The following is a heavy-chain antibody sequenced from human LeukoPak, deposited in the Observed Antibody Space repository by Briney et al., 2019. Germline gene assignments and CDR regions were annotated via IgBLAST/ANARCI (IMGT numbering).Heavy chain of an antibody. V-gene: IGHV3-48*04. J-gene: IGHJ4*02. CDR2: ISSSSSTI. CDR1: GFTLSSYW. CDR3: GRGSLCSGGSCYELFAG. Sequence: PGGSLRLSCGAPGFTLSSYWMHWVRQAPGKGLEWVSYISSSSSTIYYADSVKGRFTIPRDNPKNPLSLQMNSLRPEATAVYYCGRGSLCSGGSCYELFAGWGRGTLVTVPS. D-gene: IGHD2-15*01.